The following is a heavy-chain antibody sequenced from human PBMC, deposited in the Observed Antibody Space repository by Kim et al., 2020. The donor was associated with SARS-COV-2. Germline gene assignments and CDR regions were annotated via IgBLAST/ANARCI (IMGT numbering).Heavy chain of an antibody. CDR2: T. CDR3: ARGYSGYGLDV. Sequence: TYYHPSLKRGVTISVSRSKNQFTLKLSSVTAADTAVYYWARGYSGYGLDVWGQGTTVTVSS. J-gene: IGHJ6*02. D-gene: IGHD5-12*01. V-gene: IGHV4-30-2*01.